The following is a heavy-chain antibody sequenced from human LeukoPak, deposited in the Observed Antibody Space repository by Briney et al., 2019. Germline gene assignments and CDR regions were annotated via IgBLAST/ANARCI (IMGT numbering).Heavy chain of an antibody. Sequence: GGSLRLSCAASGFTFSSYSMNWVRQAPGKGLEWVSSISSSSSYIYYADSVKGRFTISRDNAKNSLYLQMNSLRAEDTAVYYCARASEGYSSSSRLYYYYMDVWGKGTTVTVSS. J-gene: IGHJ6*03. CDR3: ARASEGYSSSSRLYYYYMDV. V-gene: IGHV3-21*01. D-gene: IGHD6-6*01. CDR1: GFTFSSYS. CDR2: ISSSSSYI.